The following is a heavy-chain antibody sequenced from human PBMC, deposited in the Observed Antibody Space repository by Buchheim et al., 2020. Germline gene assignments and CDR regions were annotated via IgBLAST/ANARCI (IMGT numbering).Heavy chain of an antibody. Sequence: QVQLVQSGAEVKKPGSSVKVSCKASGGTFSSYAISWVRQAPGQGLEWMGGIIPIFGTANYAQKFQGRVTITADESTSTAYMELSSLRSEDTAVYYCARDHRLPAKPNDFWSGYLPKLYYWGQGTL. CDR3: ARDHRLPAKPNDFWSGYLPKLYY. J-gene: IGHJ4*02. D-gene: IGHD3-3*01. CDR2: IIPIFGTA. V-gene: IGHV1-69*01. CDR1: GGTFSSYA.